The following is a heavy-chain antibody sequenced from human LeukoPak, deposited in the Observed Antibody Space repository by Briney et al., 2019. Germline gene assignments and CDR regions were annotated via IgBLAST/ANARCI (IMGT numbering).Heavy chain of an antibody. CDR3: ARDRGIAAAGDDY. Sequence: SVKVSCKASGGTFSSYAINWVRQAPGQGLEWMGGIIPIFGTANYAQKFQGRVTITADKSTSTAYMELSSLRSEDTAVYYCARDRGIAAAGDDYWGQGTLVTVSS. CDR1: GGTFSSYA. J-gene: IGHJ4*02. V-gene: IGHV1-69*06. CDR2: IIPIFGTA. D-gene: IGHD6-13*01.